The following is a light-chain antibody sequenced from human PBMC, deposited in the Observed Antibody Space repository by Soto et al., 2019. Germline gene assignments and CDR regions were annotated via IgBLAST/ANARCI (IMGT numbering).Light chain of an antibody. CDR3: QQLNIYPQT. V-gene: IGKV1-9*01. Sequence: DIQLTQSPSLLSASVGDRVTITCRASRDIDSYLAWYQLKPGKGPKLLIYDASTLQSGAPSRFSGSGSGTEFTLTISSLQPEDFATDYCQQLNIYPQTFGQGTKVEIK. CDR2: DAS. J-gene: IGKJ1*01. CDR1: RDIDSY.